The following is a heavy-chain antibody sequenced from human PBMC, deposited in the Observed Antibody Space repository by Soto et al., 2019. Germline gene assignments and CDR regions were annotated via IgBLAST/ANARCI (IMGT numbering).Heavy chain of an antibody. V-gene: IGHV5-51*01. CDR3: ARLVYGSGTLANWFDP. D-gene: IGHD3-10*01. CDR2: IYPGDSDT. Sequence: PGESLKISCKGSGYSFTSYWIGWVRQMPGKGLEWMGIIYPGDSDTRYSPSFQGQVTISADKSISTAYLQWSSLKASDTAMYYCARLVYGSGTLANWFDPWGQGTLVTVSS. CDR1: GYSFTSYW. J-gene: IGHJ5*02.